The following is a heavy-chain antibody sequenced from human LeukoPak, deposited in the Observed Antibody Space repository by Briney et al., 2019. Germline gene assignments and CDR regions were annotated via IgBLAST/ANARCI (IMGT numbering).Heavy chain of an antibody. CDR2: IIGSGSST. V-gene: IGHV3-23*01. J-gene: IGHJ4*02. Sequence: GGSLRLSCAASGFTFSSYGMSWVRQAPGKGLQWVSVIIGSGSSTYYADSVKGRFTISRDISKNAVFLQMNSLRAEDTAVYYCARDSYGDANFDTWGQGTLVTVSS. CDR1: GFTFSSYG. CDR3: ARDSYGDANFDT. D-gene: IGHD4-17*01.